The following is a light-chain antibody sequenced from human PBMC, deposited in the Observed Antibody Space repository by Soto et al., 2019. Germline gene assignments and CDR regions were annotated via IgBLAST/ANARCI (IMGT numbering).Light chain of an antibody. CDR1: SSNIGAGYD. V-gene: IGLV1-40*01. J-gene: IGLJ1*01. Sequence: QAVVTQPPSVSGAPGQRVTISCTGSSSNIGAGYDVHWYQQLPGTAPKLLIYGNSNRHSGVPDRFSGSKSGTSASLAITGLQAEDEADYYCQSYDSSLRGVFGTGTKLTVL. CDR2: GNS. CDR3: QSYDSSLRGV.